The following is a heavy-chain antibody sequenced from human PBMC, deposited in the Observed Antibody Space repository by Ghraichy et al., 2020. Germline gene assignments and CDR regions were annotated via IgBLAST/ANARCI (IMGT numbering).Heavy chain of an antibody. CDR1: GFNFRDYY. J-gene: IGHJ5*02. Sequence: GGSLRLSCAASGFNFRDYYMSWIRQAPGKGLEWVSLISRNGRDTNYADSVRGRFTISRDNRKSALFLQMNALRADDTAGYYCVREGQELGKSGFDLWGQGTPVTVSS. CDR3: VREGQELGKSGFDL. CDR2: ISRNGRDT. V-gene: IGHV3-11*06. D-gene: IGHD1-7*01.